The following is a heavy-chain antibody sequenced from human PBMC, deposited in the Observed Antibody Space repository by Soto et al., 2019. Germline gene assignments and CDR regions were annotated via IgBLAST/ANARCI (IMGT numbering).Heavy chain of an antibody. CDR1: GGTFSSSA. CDR2: IIPLFRTP. D-gene: IGHD4-4*01. J-gene: IGHJ6*02. Sequence: QVQLVQSGAEMKEPGSSVKVSCKTSGGTFSSSAISWLRQAPGQGLEWMGGIIPLFRTPDYAQKFQGRVKIAADESTSTAYMELSRLRSEDTAVYYCARDNYRLQLGGNYSYILDVWGQGTTITVSS. CDR3: ARDNYRLQLGGNYSYILDV. V-gene: IGHV1-69*12.